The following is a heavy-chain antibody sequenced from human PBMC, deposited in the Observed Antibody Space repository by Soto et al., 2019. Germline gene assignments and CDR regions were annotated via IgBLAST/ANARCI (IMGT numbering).Heavy chain of an antibody. Sequence: QVQLVQSGPEVKKPGSSVKVSCKASAGTFSSYAISWVRQAPGQGLEWMGGIIPIFGTANYAQKFQGRVTITADESTSTAYMELSSLRSEDTAVYYCARDRQYSSSYYYYGMDVWGQRTTVTVSS. J-gene: IGHJ6*02. CDR1: AGTFSSYA. CDR2: IIPIFGTA. D-gene: IGHD6-6*01. V-gene: IGHV1-69*01. CDR3: ARDRQYSSSYYYYGMDV.